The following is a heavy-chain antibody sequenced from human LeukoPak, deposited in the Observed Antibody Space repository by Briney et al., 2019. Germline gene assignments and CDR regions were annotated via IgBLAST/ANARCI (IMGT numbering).Heavy chain of an antibody. CDR1: GGSTSSYY. CDR3: ARSVVPAAIGRAFDI. J-gene: IGHJ3*02. D-gene: IGHD2-2*01. V-gene: IGHV4-59*05. Sequence: SETLSLTCTVAGGSTSSYYWSWIRQPPGKGREWIGSIYYSGSTYYNPSLKSRVTISVDTSKNQFSLKLSSVTAADTAVYYCARSVVPAAIGRAFDIWGQGTMVTVSS. CDR2: IYYSGST.